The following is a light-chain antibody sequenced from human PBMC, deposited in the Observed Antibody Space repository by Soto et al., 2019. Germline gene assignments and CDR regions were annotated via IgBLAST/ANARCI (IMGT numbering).Light chain of an antibody. Sequence: QSALTQPASVSGSPGQSITISCTGTSSAVGAYNYASWYQQYPGEAPKVIIYDVSHRPAGVSNRFSGSKSGHTASLTISGLQTQDEADYYCSSYTSATTYVFGTGTKLTVL. CDR3: SSYTSATTYV. CDR2: DVS. V-gene: IGLV2-14*01. CDR1: SSAVGAYNY. J-gene: IGLJ1*01.